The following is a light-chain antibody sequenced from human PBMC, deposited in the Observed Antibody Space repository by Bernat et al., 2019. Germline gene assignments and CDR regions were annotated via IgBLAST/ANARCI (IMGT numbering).Light chain of an antibody. CDR1: AVPQHY. Sequence: SYEVTQPPSVSVSPGQTARITCSGDAVPQHYVDWYQQKSGKAPVAVMFKDTERPAGIPGRFSGSSSGTVVTLTISGVLAEDEADYYCVSADWSGTSRVFGGGTKLTGL. CDR3: VSADWSGTSRV. J-gene: IGLJ2*01. V-gene: IGLV3-25*03. CDR2: KDT.